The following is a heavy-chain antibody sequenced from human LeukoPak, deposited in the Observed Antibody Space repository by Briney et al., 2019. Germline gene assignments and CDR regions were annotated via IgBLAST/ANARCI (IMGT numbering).Heavy chain of an antibody. J-gene: IGHJ5*02. D-gene: IGHD5-12*01. CDR3: ARLGYSGYDYRNNWFDP. CDR2: IYPGDSDT. CDR1: GYSFTSYW. Sequence: GESLKISCKGSGYSFTSYWIGWVRQLPGKGLEWMGIIYPGDSDTRYSPSFQGQVTISADKSISTAYLQWSSLKASDTAMYYCARLGYSGYDYRNNWFDPWGQGTLVTVSS. V-gene: IGHV5-51*01.